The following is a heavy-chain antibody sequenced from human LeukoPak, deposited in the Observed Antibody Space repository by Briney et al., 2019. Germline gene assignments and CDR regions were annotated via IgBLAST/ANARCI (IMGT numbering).Heavy chain of an antibody. V-gene: IGHV3-7*01. CDR2: IKQDGSEK. CDR1: GFTFSSYW. CDR3: ARGQWLSNDAFDI. J-gene: IGHJ3*02. D-gene: IGHD6-19*01. Sequence: GGSLRLSCAASGFTFSSYWMSWVRQAPGKGLEWVANIKQDGSEKYYVDSVKGRFTISRDNAKNPLYLQMNSLGAEDTAVYYCARGQWLSNDAFDIWGQGTMVTVSS.